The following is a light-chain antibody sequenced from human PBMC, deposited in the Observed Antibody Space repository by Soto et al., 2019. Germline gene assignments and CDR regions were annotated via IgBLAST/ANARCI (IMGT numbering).Light chain of an antibody. CDR1: QSVSSSY. CDR2: GAS. CDR3: QQSYSTPRT. Sequence: PGERVTLSCRASQSVSSSYLTWYQQKPGQAPRLLIYGASTRATSIPARFSGSGSGTDFSLPISSLQPEDFATYYCQQSYSTPRTFGGGTKVDIK. J-gene: IGKJ4*01. V-gene: IGKV3D-7*01.